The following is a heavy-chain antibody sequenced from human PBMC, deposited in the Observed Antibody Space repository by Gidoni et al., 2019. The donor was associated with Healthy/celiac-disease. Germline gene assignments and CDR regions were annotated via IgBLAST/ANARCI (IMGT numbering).Heavy chain of an antibody. CDR2: IWYDGSNK. Sequence: QVQLVESGGGVVQPGRSLRLSCAASGFTFSSYGMHWVRQAPGKGLEWVAVIWYDGSNKYYADSVKGRFTISRDNSKNTLYLQMNSLRAEDTAVYYCARERDYGGNSFDYWGQGTLVTVSS. J-gene: IGHJ4*02. V-gene: IGHV3-33*01. CDR3: ARERDYGGNSFDY. CDR1: GFTFSSYG. D-gene: IGHD4-17*01.